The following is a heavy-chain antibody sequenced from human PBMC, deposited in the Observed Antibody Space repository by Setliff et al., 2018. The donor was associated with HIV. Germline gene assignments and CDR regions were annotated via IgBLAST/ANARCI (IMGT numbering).Heavy chain of an antibody. Sequence: ASVKVSCKASGYSFSSYGISWVRQAPGQGLEWMGWISGYNANTNYAQKLQGKVIMTTDTSTSTAYMEVRSLRSDDTAVYFCARAPRGDFWGGKDYFDYWGQGTLVTVSS. J-gene: IGHJ4*02. CDR2: ISGYNANT. CDR1: GYSFSSYG. CDR3: ARAPRGDFWGGKDYFDY. D-gene: IGHD3-3*01. V-gene: IGHV1-18*01.